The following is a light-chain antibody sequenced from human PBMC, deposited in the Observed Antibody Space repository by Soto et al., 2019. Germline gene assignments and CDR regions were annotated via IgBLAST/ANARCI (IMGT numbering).Light chain of an antibody. CDR3: QQYASSPLT. Sequence: EIVLTQSPGTLSLSPGERATLSCRASQTVGNNYVAWYQQIRGQTPRLLIYGASNSATGIPDRISGSGSGTDFTLTISRLGPEDFAVYYCQQYASSPLTFGGGTKVELK. CDR1: QTVGNNY. CDR2: GAS. V-gene: IGKV3-20*01. J-gene: IGKJ4*01.